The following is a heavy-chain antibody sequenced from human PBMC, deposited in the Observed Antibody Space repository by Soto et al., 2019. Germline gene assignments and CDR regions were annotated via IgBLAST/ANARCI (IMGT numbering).Heavy chain of an antibody. J-gene: IGHJ3*02. V-gene: IGHV3-33*01. D-gene: IGHD3-22*01. CDR2: IWYDGSNK. CDR1: GFTFSSYG. CDR3: ARGSYYYDMDAFDI. Sequence: QVQLVESGGGVVQPGRSLRLSCAASGFTFSSYGMHWVRQAPGKGLEWVAVIWYDGSNKYYADSVKGRFTIFRDNSKNTLYLQMNSLRAEDTAVYYCARGSYYYDMDAFDIWGQGTMVTVSS.